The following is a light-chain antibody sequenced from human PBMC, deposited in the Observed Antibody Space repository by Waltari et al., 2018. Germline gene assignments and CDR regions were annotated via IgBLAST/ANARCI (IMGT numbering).Light chain of an antibody. J-gene: IGLJ1*01. Sequence: QSVLTQPPSVSGAPGQRVTISCTGSSSTIGAGYDVHWYQQLPGTAPKLLIYGNSNRPSGVPDRFSGSKSGTSASLASTGLQAEDEADYYCQAYDSSLSGSGVFGTGTKVTVL. CDR3: QAYDSSLSGSGV. CDR1: SSTIGAGYD. CDR2: GNS. V-gene: IGLV1-40*01.